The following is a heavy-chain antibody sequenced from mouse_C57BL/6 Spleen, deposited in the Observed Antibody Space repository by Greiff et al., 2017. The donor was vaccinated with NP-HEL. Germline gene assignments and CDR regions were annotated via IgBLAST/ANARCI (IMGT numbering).Heavy chain of an antibody. V-gene: IGHV1-53*01. CDR1: GYTFTSYW. D-gene: IGHD2-3*01. Sequence: QVQLQQPGTELVKPGASVKLSCKASGYTFTSYWMHWVKQRPGQGLEWIGNINPSNGGTNYNEKFKSKATLTVDKSSSTASMQLSILTSEDSAVYYCAKDDDGYCPFAYWGQGTLVTVSA. CDR3: AKDDDGYCPFAY. CDR2: INPSNGGT. J-gene: IGHJ3*01.